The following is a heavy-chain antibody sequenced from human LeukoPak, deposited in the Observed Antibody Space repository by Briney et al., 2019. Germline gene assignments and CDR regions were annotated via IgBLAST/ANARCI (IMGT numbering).Heavy chain of an antibody. V-gene: IGHV1-2*06. CDR2: INPNSGGT. Sequence: ASVKVSCKASGYTFTGYYMHWVRQAPGQGLEWMGRINPNSGGTNYAQKFQGRVTMTRDTSISTAYMELSRLRSDDTAVYYCARDIDYDFWPYGMDVWGQGTTVTVSS. CDR3: ARDIDYDFWPYGMDV. D-gene: IGHD3-3*01. CDR1: GYTFTGYY. J-gene: IGHJ6*02.